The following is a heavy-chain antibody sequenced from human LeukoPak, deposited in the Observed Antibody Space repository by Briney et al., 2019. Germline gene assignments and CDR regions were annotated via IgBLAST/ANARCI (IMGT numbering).Heavy chain of an antibody. D-gene: IGHD6-13*01. CDR2: ISSSSSYI. CDR3: ARDAGYSNMYDAFDI. J-gene: IGHJ3*02. V-gene: IGHV3-11*06. CDR1: GFTFSDYY. Sequence: GGSLRLSCAASGFTFSDYYMSWIRQAPGKGLEWVSSISSSSSYIYYADSVKGRFTISRDNAKNSLYLQMNSLRAEDTAVYYCARDAGYSNMYDAFDIWGQGTMVTVSS.